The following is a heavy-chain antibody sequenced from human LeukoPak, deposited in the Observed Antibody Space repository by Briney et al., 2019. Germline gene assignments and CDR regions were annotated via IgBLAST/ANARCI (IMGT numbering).Heavy chain of an antibody. V-gene: IGHV3-23*01. D-gene: IGHD1-26*01. J-gene: IGHJ4*02. CDR1: GFTFSSYA. CDR3: ASFLFSIVGATDDY. CDR2: ISGSGGST. Sequence: PGGSLRLSCAASGFTFSSYAMSWVRQAPGKGLEWVSAISGSGGSTYYADSVKGRFTISRDNSKNTLYLQMNSLRAEDTAVYYCASFLFSIVGATDDYWGQGTLVTVSS.